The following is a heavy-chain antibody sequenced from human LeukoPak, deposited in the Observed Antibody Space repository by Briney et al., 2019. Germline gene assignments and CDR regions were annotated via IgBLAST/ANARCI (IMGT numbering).Heavy chain of an antibody. Sequence: SETLSLTCTVSGGSISSYYWSWIRQPPGKGLEWIGYIYYSGSTNYNPSLKSRVTISVDTSKNQFSLKLSSVTAADTAVCYCARWDGYNYPFDYWGQGTLVTVSS. J-gene: IGHJ4*02. CDR2: IYYSGST. CDR3: ARWDGYNYPFDY. CDR1: GGSISSYY. V-gene: IGHV4-59*01. D-gene: IGHD5-24*01.